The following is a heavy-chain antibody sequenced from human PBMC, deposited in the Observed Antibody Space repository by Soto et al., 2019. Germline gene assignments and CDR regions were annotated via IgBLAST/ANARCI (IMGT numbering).Heavy chain of an antibody. CDR1: GYTFTDFW. CDR3: ARHVAAAGSSDDAFDI. Sequence: EVLLVQSGAEVKRAGESLKISCKGSGYTFTDFWIGWVRHMPGKGLEWMGIIYPGDSDTRYSPSFQGQVTISAAKSIRTAFLQLTSLQAADTAIYYCARHVAAAGSSDDAFDIWGRGTMVTVSS. J-gene: IGHJ3*02. D-gene: IGHD6-13*01. V-gene: IGHV5-51*01. CDR2: IYPGDSDT.